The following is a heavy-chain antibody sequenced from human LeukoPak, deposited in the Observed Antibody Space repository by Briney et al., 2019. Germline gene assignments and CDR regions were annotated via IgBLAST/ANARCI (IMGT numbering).Heavy chain of an antibody. CDR2: IWYDGSNK. V-gene: IGHV3-33*01. Sequence: GGSLRLSCAASGFTFSSYGMHWVRQAPGKGLEWVAVIWYDGSNKYYADSVKGRFTISRDNSKNTLYLQMNSLRAEDTAVYYCARATMVRGVTNYGMDAWGQGTTVTVSS. D-gene: IGHD3-10*01. CDR1: GFTFSSYG. J-gene: IGHJ6*02. CDR3: ARATMVRGVTNYGMDA.